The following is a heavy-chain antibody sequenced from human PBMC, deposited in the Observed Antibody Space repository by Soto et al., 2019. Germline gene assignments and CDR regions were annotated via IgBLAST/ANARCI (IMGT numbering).Heavy chain of an antibody. CDR3: ARDLTRLLWFGELLIYYYGMGV. CDR2: INPSGGST. Sequence: SCKASGSSLNNYFVSWVRQAPGQGFEWTGIINPSGGSTSYAQKFQGRVTMTRDTSTSTVYMELSSLRSEDTAVYYCARDLTRLLWFGELLIYYYGMGVWGQGTTVTVSS. V-gene: IGHV1-46*02. D-gene: IGHD3-10*01. CDR1: GSSLNNYF. J-gene: IGHJ6*02.